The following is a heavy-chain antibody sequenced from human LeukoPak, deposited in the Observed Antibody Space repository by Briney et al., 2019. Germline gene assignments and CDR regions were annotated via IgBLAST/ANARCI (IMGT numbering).Heavy chain of an antibody. CDR3: ARTPYYYSYMDV. J-gene: IGHJ6*03. CDR2: TYYSGST. CDR1: GGSISSSSYY. D-gene: IGHD1-1*01. V-gene: IGHV4-39*01. Sequence: SETLSLTCTVSGGSISSSSYYWGWIRQPPGKGLEWIATTYYSGSTYYNPSLKSRVTISVDTSKNQFSLKLNSVTATDTAVYYCARTPYYYSYMDVWGKGTTVTVSS.